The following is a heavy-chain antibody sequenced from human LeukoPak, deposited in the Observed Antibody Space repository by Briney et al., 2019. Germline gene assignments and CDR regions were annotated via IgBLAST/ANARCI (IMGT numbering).Heavy chain of an antibody. CDR3: ARDNQERDAFDI. D-gene: IGHD1-1*01. Sequence: PGGFLRLSCAASGFTFSDYYMSWLRQAPGKGLEWVSYISSDSSNIYYADSVKGRFTISRDNAKNSLYLQMNSLRTDDTAVYYCARDNQERDAFDIWGQGTMVTVSS. J-gene: IGHJ3*02. CDR2: ISSDSSNI. V-gene: IGHV3-11*01. CDR1: GFTFSDYY.